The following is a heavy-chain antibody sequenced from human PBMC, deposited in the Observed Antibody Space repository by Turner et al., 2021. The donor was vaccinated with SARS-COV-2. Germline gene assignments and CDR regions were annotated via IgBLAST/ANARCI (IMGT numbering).Heavy chain of an antibody. J-gene: IGHJ3*02. CDR2: INYSGST. Sequence: QLQLQESGPGRVKPSETLSLTCTVSGGSISSSSYYWGWIRQPPGKGLEWIGNINYSGSTYYNPSLKSRVTISVDKSKYQFYLKLSSVTAADAAVYYCARDVGGYSFDDAFDIWGQGTMVTVSS. V-gene: IGHV4-39*07. CDR1: GGSISSSSYY. CDR3: ARDVGGYSFDDAFDI. D-gene: IGHD1-26*01.